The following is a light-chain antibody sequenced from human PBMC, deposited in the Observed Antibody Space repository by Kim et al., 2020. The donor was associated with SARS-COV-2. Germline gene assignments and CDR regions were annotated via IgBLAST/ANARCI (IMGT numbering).Light chain of an antibody. CDR3: QQYKDSPYS. Sequence: DIQVTQSPSTLSASVGDRVVITCRTSRSVNDWLAWYQQKPGKGPNLLIFEASTLESGVPSRFRGGGSGTEFTLTITSLLPEDFATYYCQQYKDSPYSFGQGTKLEIK. CDR1: RSVNDW. J-gene: IGKJ2*03. CDR2: EAS. V-gene: IGKV1-5*01.